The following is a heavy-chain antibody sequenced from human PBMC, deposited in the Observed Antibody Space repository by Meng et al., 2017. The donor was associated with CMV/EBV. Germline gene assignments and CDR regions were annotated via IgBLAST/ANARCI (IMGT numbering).Heavy chain of an antibody. Sequence: SETLSLTCAVYGGSFSGYYWSWIRQPPGKGLEWIGEINHSGSTNYNPSLKSRVTISVDTSKNQFSLKLSSVTAADTAVYYCARDLYYGSGSYYTKGYYYYYGMDVWGQGTTVTVSS. CDR1: GGSFSGYY. CDR2: INHSGST. V-gene: IGHV4-34*01. J-gene: IGHJ6*02. CDR3: ARDLYYGSGSYYTKGYYYYYGMDV. D-gene: IGHD3-10*01.